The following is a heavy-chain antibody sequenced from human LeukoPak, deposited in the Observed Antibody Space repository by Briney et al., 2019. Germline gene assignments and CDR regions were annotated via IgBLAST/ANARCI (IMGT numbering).Heavy chain of an antibody. V-gene: IGHV3-48*01. J-gene: IGHJ4*02. CDR2: ISRSSSTI. CDR1: GFTFSSYS. Sequence: SGGSLRLSCAASGFTFSSYSMNWVRQAPGKGLEWVSYISRSSSTIYYADSVKGRFTISRDNAKNSLYLQMNSLRAEDTAVYYCARDGDYGDYYFDYWGQGTLVTVSS. D-gene: IGHD4-17*01. CDR3: ARDGDYGDYYFDY.